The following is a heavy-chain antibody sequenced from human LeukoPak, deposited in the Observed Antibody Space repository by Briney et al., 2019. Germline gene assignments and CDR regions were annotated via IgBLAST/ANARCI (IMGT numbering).Heavy chain of an antibody. D-gene: IGHD6-19*01. V-gene: IGHV3-21*01. Sequence: GGSLRLSCAASGFTFSSYSMNWVRQAPGKGLEWVSSISSSSSYIYYADSVKGRFTISRDNAKNSLYLQMNSLRAEDTAVYYCARDEQWLVLDYFDYWGQGTLVTVSS. J-gene: IGHJ4*02. CDR3: ARDEQWLVLDYFDY. CDR1: GFTFSSYS. CDR2: ISSSSSYI.